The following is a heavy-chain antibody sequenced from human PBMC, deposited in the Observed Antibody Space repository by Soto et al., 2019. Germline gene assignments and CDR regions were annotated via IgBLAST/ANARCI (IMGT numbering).Heavy chain of an antibody. Sequence: EVQLVESGGGLVKPGGSLRLSCAASGFTFSSYDMNWVRQAPGKGLEYVSSITTSGSYIYYVDSVRGRFTISRDNAKNPLFRQMDRLSAEYTAVYYWVRFVTAPMLRHNWFDPWGQGTLVTVSS. CDR2: ITTSGSYI. J-gene: IGHJ5*02. V-gene: IGHV3-21*01. D-gene: IGHD2-8*01. CDR1: GFTFSSYD. CDR3: VRFVTAPMLRHNWFDP.